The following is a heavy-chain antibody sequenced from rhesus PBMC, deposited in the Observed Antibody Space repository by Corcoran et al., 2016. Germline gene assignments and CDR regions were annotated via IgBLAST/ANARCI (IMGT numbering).Heavy chain of an antibody. V-gene: IGHV4-127*01. CDR3: ARKGVSSTLDY. CDR1: GYSISSGYG. CDR2: IGGSSGST. Sequence: QVQLQESGPGLVKPSETLSLTCAVSGYSISSGYGWCWIRQPPGEGVEGKGLEWFGYIGGSSGSTNYNPSLKSRVTISKDTSKNQFSLKLSSVTAADTAVYYCARKGVSSTLDYWGQGVLVTVSS. J-gene: IGHJ4*01. D-gene: IGHD6-19*01.